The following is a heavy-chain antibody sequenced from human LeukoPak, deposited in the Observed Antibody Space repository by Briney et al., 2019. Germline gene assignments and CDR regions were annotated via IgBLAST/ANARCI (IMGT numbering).Heavy chain of an antibody. CDR3: ARGRLYDSSPGDFDY. D-gene: IGHD3-22*01. V-gene: IGHV4-39*07. CDR1: GGSISSSSYY. Sequence: SETLSLTCTVSGGSISSSSYYWSWIRQPPGKGLEWIGEINHSGSTNYNPSLKSRVTISVDTSKNQFSLKLSSVTAADTAVYYCARGRLYDSSPGDFDYWGQGTLVTVSS. J-gene: IGHJ4*02. CDR2: INHSGST.